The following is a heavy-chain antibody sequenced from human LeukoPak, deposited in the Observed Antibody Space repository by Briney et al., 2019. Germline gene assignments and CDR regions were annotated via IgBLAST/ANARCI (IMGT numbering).Heavy chain of an antibody. D-gene: IGHD5-12*01. CDR2: ISGSDNTI. CDR1: GFTFSIYE. Sequence: GGSLRLSCAASGFTFSIYEMNWVRQAPGKGLEWVSYISGSDNTIYYADSVKGRFTISRDNSKNTLYLQMNSLRAEDTAVYYCARGPSGYHNTGGQGTLVTVSS. CDR3: ARGPSGYHNT. J-gene: IGHJ4*02. V-gene: IGHV3-48*03.